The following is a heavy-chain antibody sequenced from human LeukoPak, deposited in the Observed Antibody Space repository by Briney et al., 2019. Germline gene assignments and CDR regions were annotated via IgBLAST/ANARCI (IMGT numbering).Heavy chain of an antibody. CDR3: ARRVGSYEYFDY. D-gene: IGHD3-10*01. CDR2: IYPGDSDT. J-gene: IGHJ4*02. Sequence: PGESLKISCKGSGYDFTTYWIGWVRQMPGKGLEWMGIIYPGDSDTSYSPSFQGRVTISADKSISTAYLQWSSLKASDTAMYFCARRVGSYEYFDYWGQGTLVTVSS. V-gene: IGHV5-51*01. CDR1: GYDFTTYW.